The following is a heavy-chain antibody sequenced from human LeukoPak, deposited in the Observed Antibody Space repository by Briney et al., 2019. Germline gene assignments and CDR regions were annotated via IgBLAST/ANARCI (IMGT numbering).Heavy chain of an antibody. Sequence: GASVKVSCKASGGTFSSYAISWVRQAPGQGLEWMGGIIPIFGTANYAQKFQGRVTMTTDTSTSTAYMELRSLRSDDTAVYYCARGYSDYDLDYWGQGTLVTVSS. CDR3: ARGYSDYDLDY. J-gene: IGHJ4*02. V-gene: IGHV1-69*05. CDR1: GGTFSSYA. CDR2: IIPIFGTA. D-gene: IGHD5-12*01.